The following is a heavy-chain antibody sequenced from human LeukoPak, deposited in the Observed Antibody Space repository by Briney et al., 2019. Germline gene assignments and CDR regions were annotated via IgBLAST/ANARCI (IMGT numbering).Heavy chain of an antibody. CDR2: FYTSGST. J-gene: IGHJ4*02. D-gene: IGHD3-10*01. CDR1: GGSISSGSYY. V-gene: IGHV4-61*02. CDR3: ARDYYGSGCYFGGFDY. Sequence: SQTLSLTCTVSGGSISSGSYYWSWIRQPAGKGLEWIGRFYTSGSTNYNPSLKSRVTISVDTSKNQFSLNLSSVTAADTAVYYCARDYYGSGCYFGGFDYWGQGTLVTVSS.